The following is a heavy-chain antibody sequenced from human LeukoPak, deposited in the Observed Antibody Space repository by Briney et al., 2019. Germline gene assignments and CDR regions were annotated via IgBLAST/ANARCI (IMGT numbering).Heavy chain of an antibody. CDR1: GFTFSSYG. CDR2: VSSSSSYI. V-gene: IGHV3-21*01. CDR3: AKTTGAPTPYDY. Sequence: PGGSLRLSCAASGFTFSSYGMNWVRQAPGKGLEWVSSVSSSSSYIYYADSVKGRFTISRDNAKNSLSLQMNSLRAEDTAVYYCAKTTGAPTPYDYWGQGTLVTVSS. D-gene: IGHD1-1*01. J-gene: IGHJ4*02.